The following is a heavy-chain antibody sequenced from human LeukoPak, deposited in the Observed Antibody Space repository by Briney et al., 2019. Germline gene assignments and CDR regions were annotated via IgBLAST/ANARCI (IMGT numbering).Heavy chain of an antibody. CDR2: LHHSGST. CDR3: ARRDGPFDF. D-gene: IGHD5-24*01. CDR1: GDSISSYY. V-gene: IGHV4-59*01. J-gene: IGHJ4*02. Sequence: SETLSLTCTVSGDSISSYYWSWIRQSPGNGLEWIGYLHHSGSTNYNPSLKSRVSMSIDTSTNQFPLKLSSVTAADTAVYYCARRDGPFDFWGQGTLVSVSS.